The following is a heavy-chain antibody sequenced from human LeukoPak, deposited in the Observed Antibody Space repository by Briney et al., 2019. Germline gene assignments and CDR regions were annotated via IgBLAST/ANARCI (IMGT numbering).Heavy chain of an antibody. J-gene: IGHJ4*02. V-gene: IGHV4-61*01. D-gene: IGHD5-24*01. CDR2: IYYSGST. CDR1: GGSISSGPYF. Sequence: SETLSLTCSVSGGSISSGPYFWSWIRQPPGKGLEWIGYIYYSGSTNYNPSLKSRVTISVDTSKNQFSLKLSSVTAADTAVYYCARSLTEMAPDYWGQGTLVTVSS. CDR3: ARSLTEMAPDY.